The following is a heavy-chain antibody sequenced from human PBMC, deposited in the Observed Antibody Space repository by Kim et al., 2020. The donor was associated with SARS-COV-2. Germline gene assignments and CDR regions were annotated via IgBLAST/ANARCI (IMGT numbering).Heavy chain of an antibody. J-gene: IGHJ6*03. CDR1: GGSISSGDYY. Sequence: SETLSLTCTVSGGSISSGDYYWSWIRQPPGKGLEWIGYIYYSGSTYYNPSLKSRVTISVDTSKNQFSLKLSSVTAADTAVYYCARVEILEWLNYYYYYMDVWGKGTTVTVSS. CDR3: ARVEILEWLNYYYYYMDV. CDR2: IYYSGST. V-gene: IGHV4-30-4*01. D-gene: IGHD3-3*01.